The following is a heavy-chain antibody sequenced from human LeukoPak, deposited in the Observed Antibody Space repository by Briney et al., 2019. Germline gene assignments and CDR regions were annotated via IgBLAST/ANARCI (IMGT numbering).Heavy chain of an antibody. CDR1: GFTFSSYA. V-gene: IGHV3-23*01. D-gene: IGHD4-11*01. J-gene: IGHJ6*02. Sequence: GGSLRLSCAASGFTFSSYAMSWVRQAPGKGLEWVSAISGSGGSTDYADSVKGRFTISRDNSKNTLYLQMNSLRAEDTAVYYCAKVTDSYYYYGMDVWGQGTTVTVSS. CDR3: AKVTDSYYYYGMDV. CDR2: ISGSGGST.